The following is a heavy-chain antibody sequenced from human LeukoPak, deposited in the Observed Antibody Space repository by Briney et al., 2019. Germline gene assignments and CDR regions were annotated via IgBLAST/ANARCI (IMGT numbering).Heavy chain of an antibody. V-gene: IGHV4-39*07. CDR2: IYYSGST. Sequence: ETLSLTCTVSGGSISSSSYYWGWIRQPPGKGLEWIGSIYYSGSTYYNPSLKSRVTISVDTSKSQFSLKLSSVTAADTAVYYCARAQAQYYYDSSGYYPVVYFDYWGQGTLVTVSS. CDR3: ARAQAQYYYDSSGYYPVVYFDY. D-gene: IGHD3-22*01. CDR1: GGSISSSSYY. J-gene: IGHJ4*02.